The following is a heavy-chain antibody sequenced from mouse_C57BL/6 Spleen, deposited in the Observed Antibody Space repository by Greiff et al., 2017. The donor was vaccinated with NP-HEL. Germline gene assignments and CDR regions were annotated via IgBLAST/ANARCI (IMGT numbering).Heavy chain of an antibody. D-gene: IGHD2-10*02. CDR1: GYTFTDYN. J-gene: IGHJ4*01. CDR2: INPNNGGN. CDR3: ARRVYYFAMDY. Sequence: VQLQQSGPELVKPGASVKIPCKASGYTFTDYNMDWVKQSHGKSLEWIGDINPNNGGNNYNQKFTGKATLTVDKSSSTAYIEIRSLTSEDTAVYYCARRVYYFAMDYWGKGTSVTVSS. V-gene: IGHV1-18*01.